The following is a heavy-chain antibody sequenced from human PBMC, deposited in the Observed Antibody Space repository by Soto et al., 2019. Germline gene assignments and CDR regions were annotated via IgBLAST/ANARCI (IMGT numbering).Heavy chain of an antibody. Sequence: QVQLVESGGGLVKPGGSLRLSCAASGFSFSDYYMSWIRQAPGKGLEWVSYISSSGSTIYYADSVKGRFTVSRDSAKNSLYLQMNSLRAEDTAVYYCAREAFTMIVVNAFDIWGQGTMVTVSS. V-gene: IGHV3-11*01. CDR1: GFSFSDYY. CDR2: ISSSGSTI. D-gene: IGHD3-22*01. J-gene: IGHJ3*02. CDR3: AREAFTMIVVNAFDI.